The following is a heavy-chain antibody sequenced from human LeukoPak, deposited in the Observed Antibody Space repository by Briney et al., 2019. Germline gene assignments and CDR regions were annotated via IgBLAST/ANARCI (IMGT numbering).Heavy chain of an antibody. CDR1: GGTFSSYA. Sequence: SVKVSCKASGGTFSSYAISWVRQAPGQGLEWMGGIIPIFGTANYAQQFQGRVTITTDESTSTAYMELSSLRSEDTAVYYCASIYYYDSSAQYFQHWGQGTLVTVSS. D-gene: IGHD3-22*01. J-gene: IGHJ1*01. CDR2: IIPIFGTA. V-gene: IGHV1-69*05. CDR3: ASIYYYDSSAQYFQH.